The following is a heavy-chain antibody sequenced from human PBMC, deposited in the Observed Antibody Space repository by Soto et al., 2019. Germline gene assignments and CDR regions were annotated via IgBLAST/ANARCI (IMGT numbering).Heavy chain of an antibody. Sequence: XSVKVSCKASGYPLTGYYMRWVRQAPGQGLEWMGWINPNSGGTNYAQKFQGWVTMTRDTSISTAYMELSRLRSDDTAVYYCASSSWLYDAFDIWAQGTMVTVSS. J-gene: IGHJ3*02. CDR1: GYPLTGYY. V-gene: IGHV1-2*04. CDR3: ASSSWLYDAFDI. CDR2: INPNSGGT. D-gene: IGHD6-13*01.